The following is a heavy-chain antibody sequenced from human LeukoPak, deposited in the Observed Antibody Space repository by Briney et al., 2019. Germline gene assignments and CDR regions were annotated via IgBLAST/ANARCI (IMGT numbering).Heavy chain of an antibody. V-gene: IGHV3-23*01. D-gene: IGHD3-22*01. J-gene: IGHJ4*02. Sequence: PGGSLRLSCAASGFTFSRYAISWVRQAPGKGLEWVSAISGSGGSTYYADSVKGRFTISRDNSKNTLYLQMNSLRAEDTAVYYCAKAYYYDSSDYFDYWGQGTLVTVSS. CDR1: GFTFSRYA. CDR2: ISGSGGST. CDR3: AKAYYYDSSDYFDY.